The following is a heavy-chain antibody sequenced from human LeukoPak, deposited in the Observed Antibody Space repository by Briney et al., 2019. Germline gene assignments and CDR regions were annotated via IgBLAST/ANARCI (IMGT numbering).Heavy chain of an antibody. CDR2: ISSSGSTI. D-gene: IGHD1-26*01. Sequence: GGSLRLSCAASGFTFSSYNMNWVRQAPGKGLEWVSYISSSGSTIYYADSVKGRFTISRDNAKNSLYLQMNSLRAEDTAVYYCARGEPWELRYNWFDPWGQGTLVTVSS. CDR3: ARGEPWELRYNWFDP. CDR1: GFTFSSYN. J-gene: IGHJ5*02. V-gene: IGHV3-48*04.